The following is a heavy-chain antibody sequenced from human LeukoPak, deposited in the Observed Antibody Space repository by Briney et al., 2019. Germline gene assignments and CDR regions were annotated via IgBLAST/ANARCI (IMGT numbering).Heavy chain of an antibody. J-gene: IGHJ4*02. CDR2: ISGSGGST. Sequence: PGGSLRLSCAAPGFTFMSYAMSWVRQAPGKGLEWVSAISGSGGSTYYADSVKGRFTISRDNSKNTLYLQRNSLRAEDTAGYYCASRGDTAMVTDYWGQGILVTVSS. D-gene: IGHD5-18*01. V-gene: IGHV3-23*01. CDR3: ASRGDTAMVTDY. CDR1: GFTFMSYA.